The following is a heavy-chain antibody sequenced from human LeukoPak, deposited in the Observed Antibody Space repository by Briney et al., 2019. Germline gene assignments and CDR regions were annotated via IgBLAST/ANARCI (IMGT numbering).Heavy chain of an antibody. Sequence: SETLSLTCTVSAGSISSDFWSWIRQPPGKGLEWIGYIYYSGSTNYNPSLKSRVAISVDTSKNQFSLKLSSVTAADTAVYYRARGGGSSGWHDYWGRGTLVTVSS. CDR2: IYYSGST. CDR3: ARGGGSSGWHDY. CDR1: AGSISSDF. J-gene: IGHJ4*02. V-gene: IGHV4-59*01. D-gene: IGHD6-19*01.